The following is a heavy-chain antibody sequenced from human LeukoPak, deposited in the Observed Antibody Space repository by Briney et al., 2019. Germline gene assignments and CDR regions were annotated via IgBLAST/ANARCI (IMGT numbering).Heavy chain of an antibody. J-gene: IGHJ3*02. CDR3: ARDEVGGACDI. V-gene: IGHV4-61*02. D-gene: IGHD4-23*01. CDR2: IYTSGST. Sequence: SETLSLTCTVSGGSTSIGSDYWSWIRQPAGKGLEWIGRIYTSGSTNYNPSLKSRVTISVDTSKNQFSLKLSSVTAADTAVYYCARDEVGGACDIWGQGTMVTVSS. CDR1: GGSTSIGSDY.